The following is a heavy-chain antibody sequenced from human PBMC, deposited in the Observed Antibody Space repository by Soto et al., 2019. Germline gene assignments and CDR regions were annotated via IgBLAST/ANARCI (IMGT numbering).Heavy chain of an antibody. D-gene: IGHD3-16*01. CDR3: ARLGARGGAYYYYYYYMDV. V-gene: IGHV3-11*01. J-gene: IGHJ6*03. Sequence: GGSLRLSCAASGFTFSDYYMSWIRQAPGKGLEWVSYISSSGSTIYYADSVKGRLTISRDNAKNSLYLQMNSLRAEDTAVYYCARLGARGGAYYYYYYYMDVWGKGTTVTVSS. CDR1: GFTFSDYY. CDR2: ISSSGSTI.